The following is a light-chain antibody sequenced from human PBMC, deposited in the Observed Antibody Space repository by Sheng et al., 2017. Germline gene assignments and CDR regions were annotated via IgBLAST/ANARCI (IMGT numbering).Light chain of an antibody. CDR1: QSVSSSY. CDR2: DAS. CDR3: QQLNSFPLT. J-gene: IGKJ4*01. Sequence: EIVLTQSPGTLSLSPGERATLSCRASQSVSSSYLAWYQQKPGQAPRLVIYDASTRATGFPARFSGSGSGTDFTLTISSLQSEDFATYYCQQLNSFPLTFGGGTKVEIK. V-gene: IGKV3-20*01.